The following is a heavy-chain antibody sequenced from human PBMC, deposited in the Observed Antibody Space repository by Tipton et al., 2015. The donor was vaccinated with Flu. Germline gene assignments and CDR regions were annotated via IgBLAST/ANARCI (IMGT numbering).Heavy chain of an antibody. CDR1: GYSTSSRYY. Sequence: LRLSCTVSGYSTSSRYYWGWIRQPPGKGLEWIGCVYHGGTTYYNPSLKSRVAISLDTFKNQFSLKLTSVTAADTAVYYCATTTYYYGSGSHDYWGQGTLVTVSS. J-gene: IGHJ4*02. V-gene: IGHV4-38-2*02. CDR3: ATTTYYYGSGSHDY. CDR2: VYHGGTT. D-gene: IGHD3-10*01.